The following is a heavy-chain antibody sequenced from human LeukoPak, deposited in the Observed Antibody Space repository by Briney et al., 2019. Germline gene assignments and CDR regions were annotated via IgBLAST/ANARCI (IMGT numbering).Heavy chain of an antibody. CDR2: IYYSGST. V-gene: IGHV4-59*01. Sequence: SETLSLTCTVSGGSLSSYYWSWVRQPPGKGLEWIEYIYYSGSTNYNPSLKSRVTISVDTSKNQFSLKLSSVTAADTAVYYCARVCYDSSCDYRGQGTLVTVSS. D-gene: IGHD3-22*01. CDR3: ARVCYDSSCDY. CDR1: GGSLSSYY. J-gene: IGHJ4*02.